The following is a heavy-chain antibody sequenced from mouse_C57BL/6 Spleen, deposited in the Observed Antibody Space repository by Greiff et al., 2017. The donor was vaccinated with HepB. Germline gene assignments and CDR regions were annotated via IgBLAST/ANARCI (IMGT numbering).Heavy chain of an antibody. CDR1: GYTFTSYW. Sequence: VQLQQPGAELVMPGASVKLSCKASGYTFTSYWMHWVKQRPGQGLEWIGEIDPSDSYTNYNQKFKGKSTLTVDKSSSTAYMQLSSLTSEDSAVYYCAATTVVGRGYFDVWGTGTTVTVSS. CDR2: IDPSDSYT. D-gene: IGHD1-1*01. V-gene: IGHV1-69*01. CDR3: AATTVVGRGYFDV. J-gene: IGHJ1*03.